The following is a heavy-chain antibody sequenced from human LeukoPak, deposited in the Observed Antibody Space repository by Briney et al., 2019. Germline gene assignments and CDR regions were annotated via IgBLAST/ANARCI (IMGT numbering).Heavy chain of an antibody. D-gene: IGHD5-18*01. V-gene: IGHV3-48*01. CDR3: AKVSLEKQLWLPFDY. Sequence: PGGSLRPSCAASGFTFSTYSMNWVRQAPGKGLEWVSYISSSSSTIYYADSVKGRFTISRDNAKNSLYLQMNSLRAEDTAVYYCAKVSLEKQLWLPFDYWGQGTLVTVSS. J-gene: IGHJ4*02. CDR1: GFTFSTYS. CDR2: ISSSSSTI.